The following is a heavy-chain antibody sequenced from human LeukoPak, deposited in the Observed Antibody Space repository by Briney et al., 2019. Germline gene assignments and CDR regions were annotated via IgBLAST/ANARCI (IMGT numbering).Heavy chain of an antibody. D-gene: IGHD6-13*01. V-gene: IGHV3-53*01. Sequence: GGSLRLSCAASGFTVSSNYMSWVRQAPGKGPEWVSVIYNDGSTYYADSVKGRFTISRDTSKNTLYLQMNSLRTEDTAVYYCARDLAAGGTYPHYWGQGTLVSVSS. CDR3: ARDLAAGGTYPHY. J-gene: IGHJ4*02. CDR2: IYNDGST. CDR1: GFTVSSNY.